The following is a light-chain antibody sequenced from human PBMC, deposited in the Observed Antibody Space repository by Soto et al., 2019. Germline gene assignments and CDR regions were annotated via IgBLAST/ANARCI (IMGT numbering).Light chain of an antibody. CDR2: EVT. CDR3: SSYAGSNTFEVV. Sequence: QSALTQPPSASGSPGQSVTISCTGTSSDVGGYNYVSWYQQHPGKAPKLMIYEVTKRPSGVPDRFSGSKSGDTASLTVSGLQAEDEADYYCSSYAGSNTFEVVFGGGTQLTVL. CDR1: SSDVGGYNY. J-gene: IGLJ2*01. V-gene: IGLV2-8*01.